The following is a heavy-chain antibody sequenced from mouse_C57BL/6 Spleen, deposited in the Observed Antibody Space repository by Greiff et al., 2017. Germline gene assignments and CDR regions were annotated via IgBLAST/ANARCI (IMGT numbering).Heavy chain of an antibody. Sequence: LQQSGAELVRPGASVKMSCKASGYTFTSYNMHWVKQTPRQGLEWIGAIYPGNGDTSYNQKFKGKATLTVDKSSSTAYMQLSGLTSENSAVYFCARGGDYPPSSHYCDYWGQGTTLTVSS. D-gene: IGHD2-4*01. V-gene: IGHV1-12*01. CDR3: ARGGDYPPSSHYCDY. CDR1: GYTFTSYN. CDR2: IYPGNGDT. J-gene: IGHJ2*01.